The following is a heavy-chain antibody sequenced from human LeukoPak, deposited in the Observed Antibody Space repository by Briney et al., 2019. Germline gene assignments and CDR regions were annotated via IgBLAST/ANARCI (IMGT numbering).Heavy chain of an antibody. J-gene: IGHJ5*02. CDR1: VYSISSGYY. Sequence: SETLSLTCTLSVYSISSGYYWAWIRQPPGKGLEWIGIIHHIGSTYYNPSLKSRVTISLYTSQNQFSLKLSSVTAAAPAVHYCARDPYRRDGYNLRFDPWGQGTLVTVSS. V-gene: IGHV4-38-2*02. CDR2: IHHIGST. D-gene: IGHD5-24*01. CDR3: ARDPYRRDGYNLRFDP.